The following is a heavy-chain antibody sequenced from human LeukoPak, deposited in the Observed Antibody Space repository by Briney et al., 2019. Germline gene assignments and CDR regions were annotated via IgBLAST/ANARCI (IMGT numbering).Heavy chain of an antibody. D-gene: IGHD2-8*01. V-gene: IGHV4-59*01. CDR2: IYYSGST. CDR3: ARGIYCTNGVCDYGMDV. Sequence: SETLSLTCTVSGGSISSYYWSWIRRPPGKGLEWIGYIYYSGSTNYNPSLKSRVTISVDTSKNQFSLKLSSVTAADTAVYYCARGIYCTNGVCDYGMDVWGQGTTVTVSS. CDR1: GGSISSYY. J-gene: IGHJ6*02.